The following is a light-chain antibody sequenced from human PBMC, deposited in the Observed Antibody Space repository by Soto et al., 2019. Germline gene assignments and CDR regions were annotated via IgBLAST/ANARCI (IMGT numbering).Light chain of an antibody. V-gene: IGKV3-11*01. Sequence: EIVLTQSPATLSLSPGERATLSCRASQSVNSYLAWYQQKPGQAPRLLIDDASNRATGIPARFSGSGSGTDVTLPISSLEPEDFAVYYCQHRRNWPLTFGGGTKVEIK. CDR2: DAS. CDR1: QSVNSY. CDR3: QHRRNWPLT. J-gene: IGKJ4*01.